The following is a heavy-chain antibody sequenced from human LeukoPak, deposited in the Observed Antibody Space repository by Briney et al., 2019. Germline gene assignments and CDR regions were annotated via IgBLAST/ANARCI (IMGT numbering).Heavy chain of an antibody. Sequence: PSETLSLTCTVSGGSISSSSYYWGWIRQPPGKGLEWIGSTYYSGSTYYNPSLKSRVTISVDTSKNQFSLKLSSVTAADTAVYYCAGGYSSGWYPLDYWGQGTLVTVSS. CDR1: GGSISSSSYY. V-gene: IGHV4-39*01. CDR3: AGGYSSGWYPLDY. D-gene: IGHD6-19*01. J-gene: IGHJ4*02. CDR2: TYYSGST.